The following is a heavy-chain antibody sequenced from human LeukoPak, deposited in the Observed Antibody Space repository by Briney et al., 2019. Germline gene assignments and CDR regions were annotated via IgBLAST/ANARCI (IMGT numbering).Heavy chain of an antibody. CDR1: GYSFIRYH. CDR3: ARAGVVPAASFDY. D-gene: IGHD2-2*01. CDR2: LKLYDGSI. V-gene: IGHV1-46*01. J-gene: IGHJ4*02. Sequence: AASVKVSCKASGYSFIRYHIHWVRQAPGQGLEWMGVLKLYDGSISHAQKFQGRVTMTSDTSTSTVYMELSRLRSDDTAVYYCARAGVVPAASFDYWGQGTLVTVSS.